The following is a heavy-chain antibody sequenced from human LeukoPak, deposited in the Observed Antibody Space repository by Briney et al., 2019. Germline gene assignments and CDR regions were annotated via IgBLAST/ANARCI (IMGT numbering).Heavy chain of an antibody. D-gene: IGHD5-18*01. CDR1: GFTLSSYA. V-gene: IGHV3-23*01. Sequence: GGSLRLSCAASGFTLSSYAMSWVRQAAGKGLEWVSAISASCGTTYYAASVKARFTISRDNSKNTLYLQMNSLRAEDTAVYYCARDGSWNSYGSDYWGQGTLVTVSS. CDR2: ISASCGTT. J-gene: IGHJ4*02. CDR3: ARDGSWNSYGSDY.